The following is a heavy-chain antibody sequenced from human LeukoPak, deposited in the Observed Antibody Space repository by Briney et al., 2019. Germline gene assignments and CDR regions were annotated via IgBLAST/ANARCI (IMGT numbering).Heavy chain of an antibody. V-gene: IGHV3-21*01. Sequence: GGSLRLSCAASGFTFSSYSMNWVRQAPGKGLEWVSSISSSSSYIYHADSVKGRFTISRDNAKNSLYLQMNSLRAKDTAVYYCARDSVVIDAFDIWGQGTMVTVSS. CDR1: GFTFSSYS. J-gene: IGHJ3*02. CDR2: ISSSSSYI. D-gene: IGHD3-22*01. CDR3: ARDSVVIDAFDI.